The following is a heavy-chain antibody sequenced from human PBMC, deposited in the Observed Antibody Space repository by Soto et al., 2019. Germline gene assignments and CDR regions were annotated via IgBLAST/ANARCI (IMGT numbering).Heavy chain of an antibody. J-gene: IGHJ4*02. V-gene: IGHV3-30-3*01. CDR1: GFTFSSYP. CDR3: ARDQKWRGYSYGQLDY. D-gene: IGHD5-18*01. Sequence: GGSLSLSCAASGFTFSSYPMHWVRQAPAKGLEWVAVISYDGSNKYYADSVKGRFTISRDNSKNTLYLQMNSLRAEDTAVYYCARDQKWRGYSYGQLDYWGQGTLVTVSS. CDR2: ISYDGSNK.